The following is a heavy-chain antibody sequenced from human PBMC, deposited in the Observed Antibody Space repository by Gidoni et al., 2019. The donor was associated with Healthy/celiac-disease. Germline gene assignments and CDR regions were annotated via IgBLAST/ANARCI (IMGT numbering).Heavy chain of an antibody. D-gene: IGHD3-3*01. CDR2: ISWNSGSI. CDR1: GFTVDDYA. V-gene: IGHV3-9*01. Sequence: EVQLVESGGGLVQPGRSLRLSCEASGFTVDDYAMHWVRQAPGKGLEWVSGISWNSGSIGYADSVKGRFTISRDNAKNSLYLQMNSLRAEDTALYYCAKDLEASGDYYYGMDVWGQGTTVTVSS. J-gene: IGHJ6*02. CDR3: AKDLEASGDYYYGMDV.